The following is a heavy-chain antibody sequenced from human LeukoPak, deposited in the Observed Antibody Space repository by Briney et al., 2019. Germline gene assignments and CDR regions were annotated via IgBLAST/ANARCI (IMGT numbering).Heavy chain of an antibody. CDR1: GFTFNNYW. Sequence: GGSLRLSCAASGFTFNNYWMHWVRQAPGKGPVWASRINGDGSSIRYADSVMGRFTISRDNAKNTLYLQMNSLKVEDTAVYYCARVNVANRVVDYWGQGTLVTVSS. CDR3: ARVNVANRVVDY. CDR2: INGDGSSI. D-gene: IGHD2-15*01. J-gene: IGHJ4*02. V-gene: IGHV3-74*01.